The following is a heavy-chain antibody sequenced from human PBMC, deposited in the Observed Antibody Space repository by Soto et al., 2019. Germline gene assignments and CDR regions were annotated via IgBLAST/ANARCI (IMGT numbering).Heavy chain of an antibody. CDR1: GDSISRGGYY. J-gene: IGHJ5*02. D-gene: IGHD2-21*01. Sequence: QVQLQESGPGLVEPSQTLSLTCTVSGDSISRGGYYWNWIRQHPRKGLEWIGYIYHSGSTNYNPSLKSRVTISVDTSKNQLSLELSSVTAADTAIYYCARDGAGAYGLGWFDPWGQGILVTVSS. V-gene: IGHV4-31*03. CDR3: ARDGAGAYGLGWFDP. CDR2: IYHSGST.